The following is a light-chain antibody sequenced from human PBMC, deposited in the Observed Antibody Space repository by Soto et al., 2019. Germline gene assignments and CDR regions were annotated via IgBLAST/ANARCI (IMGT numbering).Light chain of an antibody. CDR1: SSDVGVYDY. Sequence: QSALTQPASVSGSPGQSITISCTGTSSDVGVYDYVSWYQQHPGKAPKLMIYEVSNRPSGVSNRFSGSKSGNTASLTISGLQAEDEGYYYCRSYTSSSTLVFGTGTKVTV. CDR3: RSYTSSSTLV. J-gene: IGLJ1*01. CDR2: EVS. V-gene: IGLV2-14*01.